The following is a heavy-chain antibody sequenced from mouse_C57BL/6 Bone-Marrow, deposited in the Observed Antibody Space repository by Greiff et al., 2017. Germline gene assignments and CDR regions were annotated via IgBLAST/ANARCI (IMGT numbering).Heavy chain of an antibody. V-gene: IGHV1-87*01. Sequence: QVQLQQSGPELARPWASVKISCQAFYTFSRRVHFAIRDTNYWMQWVKQRPGQGLEWIGAIYPGNGDTSYNQKFKGKATLTADKSASTAYMQLSSRTSEDSAVYYCSITTVVATRWYFDVWGTGTTVTVSS. CDR1: YTFSRRVH. CDR2: GQGLEWIG. J-gene: IGHJ1*03. CDR3: SEDSAVYYCSITTVVATRWYFDV. D-gene: IGHD1-1*01.